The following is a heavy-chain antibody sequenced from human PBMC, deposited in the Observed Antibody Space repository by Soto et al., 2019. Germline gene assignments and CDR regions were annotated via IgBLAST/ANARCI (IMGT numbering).Heavy chain of an antibody. CDR1: GFTFSSYW. CDR3: ARDVWEYSSSWYYFDY. D-gene: IGHD6-13*01. V-gene: IGHV3-7*01. Sequence: GGSLRLSCAASGFTFSSYWMSWVRQAPGKGLEWVANIKQDGSEKYHVDSVKGRFTISRDNAKNSLYLQMNSLRAEDTAVYYCARDVWEYSSSWYYFDYWGQGTLVTVSS. J-gene: IGHJ4*02. CDR2: IKQDGSEK.